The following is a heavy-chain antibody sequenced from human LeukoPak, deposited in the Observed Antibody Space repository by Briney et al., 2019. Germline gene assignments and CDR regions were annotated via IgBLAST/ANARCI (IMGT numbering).Heavy chain of an antibody. CDR2: IYYSGST. D-gene: IGHD1-26*01. Sequence: SETLSLTCAVYGGSFSGYYWAWIRQPPGKGLEWIGTIYYSGSTYYNPSLKSRVTISVDTSKNQFSLKLSSVTAADTAVYYCARLDGSPRARFDCWGQGTLVTVSS. CDR3: ARLDGSPRARFDC. V-gene: IGHV4-34*01. J-gene: IGHJ4*02. CDR1: GGSFSGYY.